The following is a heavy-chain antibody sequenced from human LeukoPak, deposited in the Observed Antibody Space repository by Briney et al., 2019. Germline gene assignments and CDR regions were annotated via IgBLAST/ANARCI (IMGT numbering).Heavy chain of an antibody. Sequence: GGSLRPSCAASGFTFSSYWMSWVRQAPGKGLEWVANIKQDGSEKYYVDSVKGRFTISRDNAKNSLYLQMNSLRAADTAVYYCARAGDYGVMDWFDPWGQGTLVTVSS. CDR3: ARAGDYGVMDWFDP. D-gene: IGHD4-17*01. V-gene: IGHV3-7*03. J-gene: IGHJ5*02. CDR1: GFTFSSYW. CDR2: IKQDGSEK.